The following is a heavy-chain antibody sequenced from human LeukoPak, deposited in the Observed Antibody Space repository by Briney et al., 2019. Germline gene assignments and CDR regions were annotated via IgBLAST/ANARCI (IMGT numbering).Heavy chain of an antibody. V-gene: IGHV3-21*01. CDR1: GFTFSSYS. Sequence: GGSLRLSCAASGFTFSSYSMNWVRQAPGKGLEWVSSISSSSSYIHYAVSVKGRFTISRENAKHSLYMQMNSLRAEDTAVYYCARDRGRYYYDSSGYPLAYWGQGTLVTVSS. CDR3: ARDRGRYYYDSSGYPLAY. D-gene: IGHD3-22*01. CDR2: ISSSSSYI. J-gene: IGHJ4*02.